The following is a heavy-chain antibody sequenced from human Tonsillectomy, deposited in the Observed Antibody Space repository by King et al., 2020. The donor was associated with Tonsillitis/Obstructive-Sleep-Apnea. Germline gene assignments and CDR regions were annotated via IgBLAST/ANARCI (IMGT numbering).Heavy chain of an antibody. D-gene: IGHD2-21*01. CDR2: ISGTGGST. CDR3: AKVKFEGEAFDSLES. V-gene: IGHV3-23*01. J-gene: IGHJ4*02. Sequence: VQLQESGGGLVQPGGALRLSCVASGYMFTSYAMTWVRLAPGKGLEWVSAISGTGGSTFYAESVKGRFTISSDSSKKTVYLQMNSLRVDETAVYYCAKVKFEGEAFDSLESWGQGTMVTVSA. CDR1: GYMFTSYA.